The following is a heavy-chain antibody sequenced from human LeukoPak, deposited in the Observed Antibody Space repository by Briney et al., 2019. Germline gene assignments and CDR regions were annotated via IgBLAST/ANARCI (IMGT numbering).Heavy chain of an antibody. D-gene: IGHD5/OR15-5a*01. CDR2: IYTSGST. J-gene: IGHJ3*02. V-gene: IGHV4-4*07. Sequence: SETLSLTCTVSGGSISSYYWSWIRQPAGKGLEWIGRIYTSGSTNYNPSLKSRVTMSVDTSKNQFSLKLSSVTAADTAVYYCASLNSVGAFDIWGQATMVTVSS. CDR1: GGSISSYY. CDR3: ASLNSVGAFDI.